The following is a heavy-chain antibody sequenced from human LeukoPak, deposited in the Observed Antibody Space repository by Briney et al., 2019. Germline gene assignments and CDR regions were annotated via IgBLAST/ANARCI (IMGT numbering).Heavy chain of an antibody. CDR1: GGSISRSNYY. V-gene: IGHV4-39*01. CDR3: ARHVSTSSCGADCYSGGMDV. CDR2: IYYTGST. Sequence: SETLSLTCTVSGGSISRSNYYWGWIRQPPGKGLEWIGSIYYTGSTYNYPSLKSRVTISVDTSKNQFSLKLSSVTAADTAVYYCARHVSTSSCGADCYSGGMDVWGQGTTVTVSS. D-gene: IGHD2-21*02. J-gene: IGHJ6*02.